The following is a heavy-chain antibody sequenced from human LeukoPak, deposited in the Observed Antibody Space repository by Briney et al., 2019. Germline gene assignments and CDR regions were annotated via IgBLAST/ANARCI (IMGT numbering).Heavy chain of an antibody. J-gene: IGHJ4*02. CDR2: ISYDGSNK. CDR1: GFTFSSYA. V-gene: IGHV3-30-3*01. CDR3: ARDPQLLWFGEYFGHFDY. D-gene: IGHD3-10*01. Sequence: GGSLRLSCAASGFTFSSYAMHWVRQAPGKGLEWVAVISYDGSNKYYADSVKGRFTISRDNSKNTLYLQMNSLRAEDTAVYYCARDPQLLWFGEYFGHFDYWGQGTLVTVSS.